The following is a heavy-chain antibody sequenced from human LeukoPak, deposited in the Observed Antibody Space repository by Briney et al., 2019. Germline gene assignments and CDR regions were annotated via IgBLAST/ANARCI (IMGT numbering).Heavy chain of an antibody. CDR3: ARGLRIRITGTYYFDY. D-gene: IGHD1-20*01. CDR2: INHSGST. Sequence: SETLSLTCAVYGGSFSGYYWSWIRQPPGKGLGWIGEINHSGSTNYNPSLKSRVTISVDTSKNQFSLKLSSVTAADTAVYYCARGLRIRITGTYYFDYWGQGTLVTVSS. J-gene: IGHJ4*02. CDR1: GGSFSGYY. V-gene: IGHV4-34*01.